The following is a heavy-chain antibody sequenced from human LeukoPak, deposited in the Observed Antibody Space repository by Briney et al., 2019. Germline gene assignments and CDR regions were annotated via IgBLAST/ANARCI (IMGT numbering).Heavy chain of an antibody. D-gene: IGHD1-26*01. V-gene: IGHV3-53*01. CDR1: GFTFTSYG. Sequence: PGMSLRLSCAASGFTFTSYGMHWVRQAPGKGLEWVAVLSSGGTTYYADSVRGRFTISRDTSKNTLNLQMNSLRAEDAAIYYCARGGDTVGPTRSAFDIWGQGTVVTVSS. CDR3: ARGGDTVGPTRSAFDI. CDR2: LSSGGTT. J-gene: IGHJ3*02.